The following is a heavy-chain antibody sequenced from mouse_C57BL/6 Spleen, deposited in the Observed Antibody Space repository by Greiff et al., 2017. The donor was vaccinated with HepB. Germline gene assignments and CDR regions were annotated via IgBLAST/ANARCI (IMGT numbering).Heavy chain of an antibody. J-gene: IGHJ3*01. CDR3: ARHDADWFAY. V-gene: IGHV5-6*01. CDR2: ISSGGSYT. CDR1: GFTFSSYG. D-gene: IGHD2-3*01. Sequence: EVKLMESGGDLVKPGGSLKLSCAASGFTFSSYGMLWVRQTPDKRLEWVATISSGGSYTYYPDSVKGRFTISRDNAKNTLYLKMSSLKSEDTAMYSCARHDADWFAYWGQGTLVTVSA.